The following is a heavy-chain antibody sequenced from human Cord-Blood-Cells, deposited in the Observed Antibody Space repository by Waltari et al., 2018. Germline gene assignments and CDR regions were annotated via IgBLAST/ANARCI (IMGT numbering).Heavy chain of an antibody. CDR3: ATPYCSGGSCYSDAFDI. D-gene: IGHD2-15*01. CDR1: DYTLTELS. Sequence: QVQLVQSGAEVKKPGASVKVSCKVSDYTLTELSLQCVRQAPGKGLEWMGGFDPEDGETIYAQKFQGRVTMTEDTSTDTAYMELSSLRSEDTAVYYCATPYCSGGSCYSDAFDIWGQGTMVTVSS. V-gene: IGHV1-24*01. CDR2: FDPEDGET. J-gene: IGHJ3*02.